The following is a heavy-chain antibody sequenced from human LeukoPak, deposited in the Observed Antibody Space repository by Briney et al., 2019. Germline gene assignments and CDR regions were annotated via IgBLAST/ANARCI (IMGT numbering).Heavy chain of an antibody. CDR2: VYRRGST. Sequence: PSGTLCLTCAVSGDSISSNYCWRWVRQFPGKGLEWIGEVYRRGSTSYNPSLKSRVVISIDKTKNQSSLNLNSVTAADTAMYYCGRHAYGDSSPAFDIWGQGTMVIVSS. V-gene: IGHV4-4*02. J-gene: IGHJ3*02. CDR3: GRHAYGDSSPAFDI. CDR1: GDSISSNYC. D-gene: IGHD4-17*01.